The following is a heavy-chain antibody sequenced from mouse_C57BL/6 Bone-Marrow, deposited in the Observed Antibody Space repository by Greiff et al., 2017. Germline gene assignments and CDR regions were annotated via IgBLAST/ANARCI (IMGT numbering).Heavy chain of an antibody. Sequence: QVQLQQPGAELVKPGASVKLSCKASGYTFTSYWMQWVKQRPGQGLEWIGEIDPSGGYTNYNQKFKGKATVTVDTSSSTAYMQLSSLTSEDSAVYYCTAYYSNYDGYVDVWGTGTTVTVSS. V-gene: IGHV1-50*01. CDR3: TAYYSNYDGYVDV. CDR2: IDPSGGYT. CDR1: GYTFTSYW. D-gene: IGHD2-5*01. J-gene: IGHJ1*03.